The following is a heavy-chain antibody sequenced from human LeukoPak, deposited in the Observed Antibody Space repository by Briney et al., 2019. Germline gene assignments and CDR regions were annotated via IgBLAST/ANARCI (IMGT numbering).Heavy chain of an antibody. CDR1: GYIFSSYD. V-gene: IGHV1-8*01. CDR2: LNPDSGNS. J-gene: IGHJ4*02. Sequence: ASVKVSCKTSGYIFSSYDITWVRQAPGQGLEWMGWLNPDSGNSSFSQRFKDRVTVTRNAAITTAHMELSILTSEDTAVYYWARAIRNQLLSEYWGQGTLVTVSS. D-gene: IGHD2-2*01. CDR3: ARAIRNQLLSEY.